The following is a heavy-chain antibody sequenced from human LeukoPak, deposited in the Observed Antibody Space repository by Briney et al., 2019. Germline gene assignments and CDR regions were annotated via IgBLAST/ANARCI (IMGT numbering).Heavy chain of an antibody. CDR3: ARAFQSLGGLSLPDY. J-gene: IGHJ4*02. CDR1: GYTFTSYA. D-gene: IGHD3-16*02. Sequence: ASVKVSCKASGYTFTSYAMNWVRQAPGQGLEWMGWIHPSTGNPAYAQGFTGRFVFSLDTSVSTTYLHISSLKAEDTAVYFCARAFQSLGGLSLPDYWGQGTLVTVSS. CDR2: IHPSTGNP. V-gene: IGHV7-4-1*02.